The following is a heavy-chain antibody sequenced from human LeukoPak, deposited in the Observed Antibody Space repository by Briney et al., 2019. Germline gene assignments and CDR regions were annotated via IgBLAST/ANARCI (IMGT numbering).Heavy chain of an antibody. CDR3: AKATGYDYGSWFDP. D-gene: IGHD5-12*01. CDR1: GFTFSTYD. J-gene: IGHJ5*02. V-gene: IGHV3-23*01. Sequence: GGSLRLSCAASGFTFSTYDMSWVRQPPGKGLEWVSQITGSGSRTYYADSVKGRFTICRDQSKKMLYLQMDSLRAQDTAVYYCAKATGYDYGSWFDPWGQGTLVTVSS. CDR2: ITGSGSRT.